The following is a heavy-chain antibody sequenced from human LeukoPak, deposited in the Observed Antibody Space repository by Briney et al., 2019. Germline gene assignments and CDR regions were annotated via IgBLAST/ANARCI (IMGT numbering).Heavy chain of an antibody. Sequence: ASAKVSCKASGYTFTGYYMHWVRQAPGQGLEWMGWINPNSGGTNYAQKFQGRVTMTRDTSISTAYMELSRLRSDDTAVYYCARDLAEYYDSSGYYRDYWGQGTLVTVSS. V-gene: IGHV1-2*02. J-gene: IGHJ4*02. CDR2: INPNSGGT. CDR3: ARDLAEYYDSSGYYRDY. CDR1: GYTFTGYY. D-gene: IGHD3-22*01.